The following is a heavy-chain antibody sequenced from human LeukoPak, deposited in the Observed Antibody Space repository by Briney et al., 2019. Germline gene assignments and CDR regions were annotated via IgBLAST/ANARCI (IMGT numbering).Heavy chain of an antibody. J-gene: IGHJ3*02. V-gene: IGHV4-30-4*01. Sequence: SETLSLTCTVSGGSISSGDYYWSWIRQPPGKGLEWIGYIYYSGSTYYNPSLKSRVTISVDTSKNQFSLKLSSVTAADTAVYYCARSLGRGYSGYDPQGDAFDIWGQGTMVTVSS. CDR1: GGSISSGDYY. D-gene: IGHD5-12*01. CDR3: ARSLGRGYSGYDPQGDAFDI. CDR2: IYYSGST.